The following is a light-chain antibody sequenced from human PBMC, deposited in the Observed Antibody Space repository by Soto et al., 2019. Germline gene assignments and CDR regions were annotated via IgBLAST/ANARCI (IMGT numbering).Light chain of an antibody. CDR3: QQNYRATPWT. J-gene: IGKJ1*01. CDR1: RSISRY. Sequence: DIQMTQSPSSLSASVGDRITITFRASRSISRYLNWYQHKPGKAPKLLINAASSLERGVPSRFSGGGSGTDFTLSTSSLQPDDFATYYCQQNYRATPWTFGQGPRWIS. V-gene: IGKV1-39*01. CDR2: AAS.